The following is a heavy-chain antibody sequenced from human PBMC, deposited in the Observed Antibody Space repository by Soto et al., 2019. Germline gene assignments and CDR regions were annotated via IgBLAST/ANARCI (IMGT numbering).Heavy chain of an antibody. D-gene: IGHD2-21*01. CDR1: GYTFPSYW. Sequence: GESRKISCXGSGYTFPSYWIGWVRQMPGKGLEWMGIISLGDSDTRYSPSFQGQVTISVDKSISTAYLQWSSLKASDTAMYYCARGVGDNLVYFDNWGQGALVTVSS. V-gene: IGHV5-51*01. J-gene: IGHJ4*02. CDR3: ARGVGDNLVYFDN. CDR2: ISLGDSDT.